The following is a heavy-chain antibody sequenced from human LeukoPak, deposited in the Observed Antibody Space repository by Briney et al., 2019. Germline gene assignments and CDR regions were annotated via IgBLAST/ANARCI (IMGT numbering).Heavy chain of an antibody. CDR2: IIPIFGTA. D-gene: IGHD6-13*01. V-gene: IGHV1-69*13. CDR1: GGTFSSYA. J-gene: IGHJ6*03. CDR3: ARALYSSSWGAYYYYYMDV. Sequence: SVKVSCKASGGTFSSYAISWVRQAPGQGLEWMGGIIPIFGTANYAQKFQGRVTITADESTSTAYMELSSLRSEDTAVYYCARALYSSSWGAYYYYYMDVWGKGTTVTISS.